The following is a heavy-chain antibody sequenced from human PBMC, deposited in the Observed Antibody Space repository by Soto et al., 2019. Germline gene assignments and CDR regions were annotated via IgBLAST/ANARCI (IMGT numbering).Heavy chain of an antibody. D-gene: IGHD6-19*01. CDR3: ARDRSNTGWYFALDL. J-gene: IGHJ3*01. Sequence: QVQLVQSGVEVKTPGASVKVSCKASGYSFNSHGISWVRQAPGQGPEWMGWISGYNGNTKYAEVFQGRVTLTTDTSTRTAYMDLRSLRSDDTAVYFCARDRSNTGWYFALDLWGQGTAVTVSS. CDR1: GYSFNSHG. CDR2: ISGYNGNT. V-gene: IGHV1-18*01.